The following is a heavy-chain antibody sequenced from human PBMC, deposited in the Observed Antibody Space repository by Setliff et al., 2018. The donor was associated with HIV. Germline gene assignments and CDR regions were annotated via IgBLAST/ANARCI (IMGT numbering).Heavy chain of an antibody. Sequence: SETLSLTCTVSGDSVSSRSYYWSWIRQHPGKGLEWIGYIYYSGSTNYNPSLKSRVTISVDTSKNHFSLKLHSVTAADTAVYYCAQLGMVDDFDYWGQGTLVTVSS. CDR2: IYYSGST. CDR3: AQLGMVDDFDY. CDR1: GDSVSSRSYY. D-gene: IGHD1-1*01. V-gene: IGHV4-61*03. J-gene: IGHJ4*02.